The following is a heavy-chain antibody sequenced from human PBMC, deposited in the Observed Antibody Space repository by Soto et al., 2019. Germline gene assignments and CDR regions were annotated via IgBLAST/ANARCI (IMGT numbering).Heavy chain of an antibody. J-gene: IGHJ5*02. CDR1: GYSISSGYY. Sequence: SSETLSLTCAVSGYSISSGYYWGWIRQPPGKGLEWIGSIYHSGSTYYNPSLKSRVTISVDTSKNQFSLKLSSVTAADTAVYYCARGLAESDFWSGYYNWFDPWGQGTLVTVAS. CDR2: IYHSGST. CDR3: ARGLAESDFWSGYYNWFDP. D-gene: IGHD3-3*01. V-gene: IGHV4-38-2*01.